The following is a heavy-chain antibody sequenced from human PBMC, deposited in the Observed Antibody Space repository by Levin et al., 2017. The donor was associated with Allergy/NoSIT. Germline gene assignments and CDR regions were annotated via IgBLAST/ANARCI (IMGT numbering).Heavy chain of an antibody. V-gene: IGHV3-30*04. Sequence: GGSLRLSCAASGFTFSSYAMHWVRQAPGKGLEWVAVMSYDGRNKYYADSVKGRFTISRDNSKNTLYLQMNSLRAEDTAVYYCARDSFPFLDWFHDAFDIWGQGTMVTVSS. CDR2: MSYDGRNK. CDR3: ARDSFPFLDWFHDAFDI. D-gene: IGHD3-3*01. CDR1: GFTFSSYA. J-gene: IGHJ3*02.